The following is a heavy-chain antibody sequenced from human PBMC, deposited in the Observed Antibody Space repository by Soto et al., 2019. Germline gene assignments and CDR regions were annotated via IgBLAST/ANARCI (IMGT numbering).Heavy chain of an antibody. J-gene: IGHJ4*02. CDR1: GGSISSSSYY. Sequence: SETLSLTCTVSGGSISSSSYYWGWIRQPPGKGLEWIGSIYYSGSTYYNPSLKSRVTISVDTSKNQFSLKLSSVTAADTAVYYCARQVGGFSSSWTVVYWGQGTLVTVSS. D-gene: IGHD6-13*01. V-gene: IGHV4-39*01. CDR2: IYYSGST. CDR3: ARQVGGFSSSWTVVY.